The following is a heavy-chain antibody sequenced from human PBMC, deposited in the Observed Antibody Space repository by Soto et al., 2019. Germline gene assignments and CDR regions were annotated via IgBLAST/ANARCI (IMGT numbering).Heavy chain of an antibody. CDR3: ARQPTTGDTDLWFEP. D-gene: IGHD2-21*01. J-gene: IGHJ5*02. CDR1: GGSISTSRSY. Sequence: SETLSLTCSVSGGSISTSRSYWAWIRQPPGKGLEWLANIFYSGSTFYNPSPASRVSVSVDTSKNEFSLKLRSVTAADTAVYYCARQPTTGDTDLWFEPWGQGTLVTVSS. V-gene: IGHV4-39*01. CDR2: IFYSGST.